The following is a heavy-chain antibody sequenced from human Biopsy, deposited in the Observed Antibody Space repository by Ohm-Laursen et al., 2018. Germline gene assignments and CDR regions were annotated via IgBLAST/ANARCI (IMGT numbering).Heavy chain of an antibody. D-gene: IGHD4-23*01. CDR2: ISGGGTI. V-gene: IGHV3-11*01. Sequence: SPRLSCAASGFSFSDYHMRWLRQAPGRGLEWVSYISGGGTIYYGDSMKGRVTISRDNAKNSLYLQMHSLRAEDTAVYYCARDTRWSPYSMDVWGQGTTVTVSS. CDR1: GFSFSDYH. CDR3: ARDTRWSPYSMDV. J-gene: IGHJ6*02.